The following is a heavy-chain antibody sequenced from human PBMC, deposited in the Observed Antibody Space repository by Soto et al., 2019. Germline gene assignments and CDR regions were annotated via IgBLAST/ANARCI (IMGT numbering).Heavy chain of an antibody. D-gene: IGHD3-9*01. V-gene: IGHV4-30-4*01. CDR1: GGSISSGDYY. Sequence: TSQTLSLTCTVSGGSISSGDYYWSWIRQPPGKGLEWIGYIYYSGSTYYNPSLKGRVTRSVDTSKNQFSLKLSSVTAADTAVYYCARDHYVYDILTGYGYYYGMDVWGQGTTVTVSS. CDR2: IYYSGST. CDR3: ARDHYVYDILTGYGYYYGMDV. J-gene: IGHJ6*02.